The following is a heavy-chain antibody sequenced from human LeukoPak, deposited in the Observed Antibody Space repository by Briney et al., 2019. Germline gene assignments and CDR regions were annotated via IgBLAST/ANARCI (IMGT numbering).Heavy chain of an antibody. J-gene: IGHJ3*02. CDR1: GGSISSGGYY. V-gene: IGHV4-31*03. D-gene: IGHD3-22*01. Sequence: SETLSLTCTVSGGSISSGGYYWSWIRQHPGKGLEWIVYIYYSGSTYYNPSLKSRVTISVDTSKNQFSLKLSSVTAADTAVYYCARGHYYDSGDAFDIWGQGTMVTVSS. CDR3: ARGHYYDSGDAFDI. CDR2: IYYSGST.